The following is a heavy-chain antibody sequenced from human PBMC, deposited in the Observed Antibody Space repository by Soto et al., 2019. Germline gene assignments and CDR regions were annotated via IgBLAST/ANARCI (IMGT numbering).Heavy chain of an antibody. CDR1: GYTFTSYD. CDR3: ARMITFGGVMRFDP. Sequence: QVQLVQSGAEVKKAGASEKVSCKASGYTFTSYDINWVRQATGQGLEWMGWMNPNSGNTGYAQKFQGRVTMTRNTSISTAYMELSSLRSEDTAVYYCARMITFGGVMRFDPCCQGTLVTVSS. D-gene: IGHD3-16*01. V-gene: IGHV1-8*01. J-gene: IGHJ5*02. CDR2: MNPNSGNT.